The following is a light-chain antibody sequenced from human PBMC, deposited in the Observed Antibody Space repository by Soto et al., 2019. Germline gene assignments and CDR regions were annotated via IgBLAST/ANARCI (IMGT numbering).Light chain of an antibody. V-gene: IGKV3-20*01. Sequence: EIVLTQSPGTLSLSPGERATLSCRASQSVGSTYLAWYQQKPGQAPRLLIFGASSRATGIPVRFSGSGSGTDFTLTISRLEPEDSAVYYCQRYGTSTTFGQGTKVDIK. CDR3: QRYGTSTT. CDR1: QSVGSTY. J-gene: IGKJ1*01. CDR2: GAS.